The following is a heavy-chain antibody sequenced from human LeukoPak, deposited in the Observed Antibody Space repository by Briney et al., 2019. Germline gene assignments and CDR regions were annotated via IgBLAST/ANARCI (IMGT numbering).Heavy chain of an antibody. CDR2: IKQDGSEK. CDR3: ARSKYSSSQKDFDY. V-gene: IGHV3-7*03. J-gene: IGHJ4*02. CDR1: GFTFSSYW. D-gene: IGHD6-13*01. Sequence: GGSLRLSCAASGFTFSSYWMSWVRQAPGKGLEWVANIKQDGSEKYYVDSVKGRFTISRDNAKNSLYLQMNSLRSEDTAVYYCARSKYSSSQKDFDYWGQGTLVTVSS.